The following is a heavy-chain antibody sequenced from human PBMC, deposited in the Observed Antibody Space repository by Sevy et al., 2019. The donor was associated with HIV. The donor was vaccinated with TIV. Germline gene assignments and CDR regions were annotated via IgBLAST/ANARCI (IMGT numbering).Heavy chain of an antibody. CDR2: IWYDGTNK. J-gene: IGHJ4*02. D-gene: IGHD6-19*01. Sequence: GGSLRLSCAASGFTYSSYGMHWVRQAPGKGLEWVAVIWYDGTNKEYADSVKGRFTISRDNSKNTLYLQVNSLRAEDTAVYYCARESIAVAGTGYYFDYWGQGTLVTVSS. CDR1: GFTYSSYG. V-gene: IGHV3-33*01. CDR3: ARESIAVAGTGYYFDY.